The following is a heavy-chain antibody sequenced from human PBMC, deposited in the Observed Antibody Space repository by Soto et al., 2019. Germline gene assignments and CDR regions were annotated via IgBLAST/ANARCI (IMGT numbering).Heavy chain of an antibody. CDR2: MNPNSGDT. CDR1: GSTFTSYD. D-gene: IGHD4-17*01. CDR3: ARGVKYGAYSRWFDP. J-gene: IGHJ5*02. Sequence: QVQLVQSGAEVKKPGASVKVSCEASGSTFTSYDINWVRQATGEGLEYLGWMNPNSGDTAYVQKFQGRLTMTWDTSITTAYMELSGLRSEDTALYFCARGVKYGAYSRWFDPWGQGTLVTVSS. V-gene: IGHV1-8*01.